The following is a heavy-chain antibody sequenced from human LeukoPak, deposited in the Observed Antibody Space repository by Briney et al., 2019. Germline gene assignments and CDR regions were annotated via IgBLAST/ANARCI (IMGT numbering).Heavy chain of an antibody. Sequence: SETLSLTCTISGDSISSSSYYWGWIRQPPGKGLEWIGSIYYSGSTYYNPSLKSRVTISVDTSKNQFSLKLSSVTAADTAVYYCARGLYFWRTFDYWGQGTLVTVSS. CDR3: ARGLYFWRTFDY. CDR1: GDSISSSSYY. CDR2: IYYSGST. V-gene: IGHV4-39*07. D-gene: IGHD3-3*01. J-gene: IGHJ4*02.